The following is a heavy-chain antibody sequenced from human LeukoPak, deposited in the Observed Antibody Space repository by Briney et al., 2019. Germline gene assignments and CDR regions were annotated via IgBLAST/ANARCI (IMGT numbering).Heavy chain of an antibody. CDR1: GGSISSSSYY. CDR2: IYYSGST. V-gene: IGHV4-39*07. J-gene: IGHJ4*02. D-gene: IGHD6-13*01. Sequence: SETLSLTCTVSGGSISSSSYYWGWIRQPPGKGLEWIGSIYYSGSTYYNPSLKSRVTISVDTSKNQFSLKLSSVTAADTAVYYCAREVGGSSSTRSDYWGQGTLVTVSS. CDR3: AREVGGSSSTRSDY.